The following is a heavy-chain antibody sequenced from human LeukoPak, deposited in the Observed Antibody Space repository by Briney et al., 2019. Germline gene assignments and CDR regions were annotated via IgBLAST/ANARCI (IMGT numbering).Heavy chain of an antibody. Sequence: ASVKVSCKASGGTFSSYAISGVRQAPGQGLESMGGIIPIFGTANYAQKFQGRVTITADESTSTAYMKLSSPRSEDTAVYYCARETGYSYGYYWGQGTLVTVSS. V-gene: IGHV1-69*13. CDR2: IIPIFGTA. J-gene: IGHJ4*02. CDR3: ARETGYSYGYY. D-gene: IGHD5-18*01. CDR1: GGTFSSYA.